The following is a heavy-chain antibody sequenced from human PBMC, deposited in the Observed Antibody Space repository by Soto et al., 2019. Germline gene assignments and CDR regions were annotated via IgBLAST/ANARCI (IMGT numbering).Heavy chain of an antibody. J-gene: IGHJ5*02. Sequence: EVQLLESGGGLEQPGGSLRLSCAGSGFTFSNHAMTWVRQAPGKGLEWVSSIIGSGDRTYYADSVKGRFTISRDNSKNTVYLQMSSVRVEDSAIYYCARVDCGTTVCRRVDTWGQGTLVTVSS. V-gene: IGHV3-23*01. CDR3: ARVDCGTTVCRRVDT. CDR1: GFTFSNHA. D-gene: IGHD1-7*01. CDR2: IIGSGDRT.